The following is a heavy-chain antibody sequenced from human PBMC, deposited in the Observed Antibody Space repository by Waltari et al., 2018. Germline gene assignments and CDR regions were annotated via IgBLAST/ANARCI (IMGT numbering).Heavy chain of an antibody. CDR2: IYPGDSDT. Sequence: EVQLVQSGAEVKKSGESLKISFKGSGYSFTSYWIAWLRPMPGKGLEWMGIIYPGDSDTRYSPSFQGQVTISADKSISTAYLQWSSLKASDTAMYYCARPDYGDYSGAFDIWGQGTMVTVSS. D-gene: IGHD4-17*01. CDR1: GYSFTSYW. V-gene: IGHV5-51*01. CDR3: ARPDYGDYSGAFDI. J-gene: IGHJ3*02.